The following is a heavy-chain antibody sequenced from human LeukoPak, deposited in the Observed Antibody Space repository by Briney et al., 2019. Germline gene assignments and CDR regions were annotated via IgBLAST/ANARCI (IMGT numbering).Heavy chain of an antibody. CDR1: GGSFSGYY. D-gene: IGHD1-20*01. V-gene: IGHV4-34*01. CDR2: INHSGST. Sequence: PSETLSLTCAVYGGSFSGYYWSWIRQPPGKGLEWIGEINHSGSTNYNPSLKSRVTISVDTSMNQFSLKLSSVTAADTAVYYCARRYNWNPGWFDPWGQGTLVTVSS. J-gene: IGHJ5*02. CDR3: ARRYNWNPGWFDP.